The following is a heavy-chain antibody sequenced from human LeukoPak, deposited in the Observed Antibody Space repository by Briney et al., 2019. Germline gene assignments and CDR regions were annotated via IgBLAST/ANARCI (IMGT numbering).Heavy chain of an antibody. V-gene: IGHV3-33*06. CDR2: IWNDGSNK. CDR1: RFTFSHYG. D-gene: IGHD4-11*01. CDR3: AKDAQRGFDYSNSLEN. Sequence: GGSLRLSCAASRFTFSHYGMHWVRQAPGKGLEWEAVIWNDGSNKYYADSVKGRFTVSRDNSQNRLYLQMNSLRPEDTAVYYCAKDAQRGFDYSNSLENWGQGTLVTVSS. J-gene: IGHJ4*02.